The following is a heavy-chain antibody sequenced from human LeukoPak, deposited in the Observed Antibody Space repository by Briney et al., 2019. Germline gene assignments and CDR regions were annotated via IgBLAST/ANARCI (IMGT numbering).Heavy chain of an antibody. CDR2: INHSGST. J-gene: IGHJ4*02. D-gene: IGHD3-22*01. CDR3: ARGRGSYYYDSSGYYYFDY. V-gene: IGHV4-34*01. Sequence: PSETLSLTCAVYGGSFSGYYWSWIRQPPGKGLEWIGEINHSGSTNYNPSLKGRVTISVDTSKNQFSLKLNSATAADTAVYYCARGRGSYYYDSSGYYYFDYWGQGTLVTVSS. CDR1: GGSFSGYY.